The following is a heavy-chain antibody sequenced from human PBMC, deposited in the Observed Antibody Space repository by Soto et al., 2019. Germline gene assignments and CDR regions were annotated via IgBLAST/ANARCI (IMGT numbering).Heavy chain of an antibody. CDR3: ARGGYSSGWYEDY. CDR1: GFTFSSYW. D-gene: IGHD6-19*01. J-gene: IGHJ4*02. V-gene: IGHV3-7*04. Sequence: ESGGGLVQPGGSLRLSCAASGFTFSSYWMSWVRQAPGKGLEWVANIKQDGSEKYYVDSVKGRFTISRDNAKNSLYLQMNSLRAEDTAVYYCARGGYSSGWYEDYWGQGTLVTVSS. CDR2: IKQDGSEK.